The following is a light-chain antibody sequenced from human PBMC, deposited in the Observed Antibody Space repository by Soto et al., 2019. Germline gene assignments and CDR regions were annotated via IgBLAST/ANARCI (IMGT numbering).Light chain of an antibody. CDR1: SGDVGAYNF. Sequence: QSALNQPASVSGSPGQSITISCTGTSGDVGAYNFVSWYQQHPGKAPKLIVYHVSDRPSGFSSRFSGSKSGNSASLTISGLHAEDEADYYCSSYAGSDTFVFGTGTRSPS. CDR3: SSYAGSDTFV. CDR2: HVS. V-gene: IGLV2-14*03. J-gene: IGLJ1*01.